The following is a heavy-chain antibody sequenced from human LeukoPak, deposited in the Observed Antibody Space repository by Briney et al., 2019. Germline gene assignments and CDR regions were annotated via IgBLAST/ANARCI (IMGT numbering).Heavy chain of an antibody. D-gene: IGHD1-26*01. J-gene: IGHJ6*03. CDR2: TYYRSKWYN. CDR1: GDSVSSNSAA. CDR3: ARVRGSSGSYEYYHYMDV. V-gene: IGHV6-1*01. Sequence: SQTLSLTCAISGDSVSSNSAAWNWIRQSPSRGLEWLGRTYYRSKWYNDYAASVKSRITINPDTSKNQFSLQLNSVTAADTAVYYCARVRGSSGSYEYYHYMDVWGKGTTVTISS.